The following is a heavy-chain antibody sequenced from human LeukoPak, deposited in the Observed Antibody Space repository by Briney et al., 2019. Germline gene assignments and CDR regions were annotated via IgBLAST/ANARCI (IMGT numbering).Heavy chain of an antibody. CDR3: ARDLRGGYSYGYQPTFDY. CDR2: IWYDGSNK. V-gene: IGHV3-33*01. D-gene: IGHD5-18*01. CDR1: GFTFSSYG. Sequence: GGSLRLSCAASGFTFSSYGMHWVRQAPGKELEWVAVIWYDGSNKYCADSVKGRFTISRDNSKNTLYLQMNSLRAEDTAVYYCARDLRGGYSYGYQPTFDYWGQGTLVTVSS. J-gene: IGHJ4*02.